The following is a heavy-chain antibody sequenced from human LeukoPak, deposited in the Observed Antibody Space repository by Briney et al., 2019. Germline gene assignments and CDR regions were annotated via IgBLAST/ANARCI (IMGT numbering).Heavy chain of an antibody. Sequence: GGSLRLSCAASGFIFSNYGMHWVRQAPGKGLEWVALIWYDGSNKYCTDSVKGRLTISRDNSKNTLYLQMNSLRAEDTAVYYCAREGPRGNSQFDYWGQGTLVTVSS. CDR3: AREGPRGNSQFDY. V-gene: IGHV3-33*01. J-gene: IGHJ4*02. D-gene: IGHD2/OR15-2a*01. CDR1: GFIFSNYG. CDR2: IWYDGSNK.